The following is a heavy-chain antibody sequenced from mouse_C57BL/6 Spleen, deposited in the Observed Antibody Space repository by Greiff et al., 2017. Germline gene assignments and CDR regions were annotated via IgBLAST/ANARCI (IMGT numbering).Heavy chain of an antibody. CDR3: ARHGGSSYYYAMDY. D-gene: IGHD1-1*02. V-gene: IGHV5-15*01. Sequence: DVQLVESGGGLVQPGGSLKLSCAASGFTFSDYGMAWVRQAPRKGPEWVAFISNLAYSIYYADTVTGRFTISRENAKNTLYLEMSSLRSEDTAMYYCARHGGSSYYYAMDYWGQGTSVTVSS. CDR2: ISNLAYSI. CDR1: GFTFSDYG. J-gene: IGHJ4*01.